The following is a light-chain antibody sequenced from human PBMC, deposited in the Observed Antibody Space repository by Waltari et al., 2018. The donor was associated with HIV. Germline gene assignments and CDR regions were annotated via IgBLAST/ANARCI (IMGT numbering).Light chain of an antibody. CDR3: QQRSNWPPSPT. V-gene: IGKV3-11*01. Sequence: EIVLTQSPATLSLSPGERATLSCRASQSVSTYLAWYQQKSGQSPRLLIYDASIRATGIPARFSGSVSWTDFTLTSSSLEPEDFAVYYCQQRSNWPPSPTFGGWTKVEIK. CDR2: DAS. CDR1: QSVSTY. J-gene: IGKJ4*01.